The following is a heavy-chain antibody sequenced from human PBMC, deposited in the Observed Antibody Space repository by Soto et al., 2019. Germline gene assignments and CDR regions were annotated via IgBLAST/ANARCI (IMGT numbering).Heavy chain of an antibody. CDR3: ERGSWDDVTGHYYMDV. CDR1: GGSFSCYC. D-gene: IGHD1-1*01. CDR2: INNSGRT. Sequence: SXTLSLTCAVYGGSFSCYCWIWIRQPPGKGLQWIGEINNSGRTNYKKSIKSRVTISVDTSKNQLSLKLKYVTPEDTDVYYCERGSWDDVTGHYYMDVWGKGTTVTVSS. V-gene: IGHV4-34*01. J-gene: IGHJ6*03.